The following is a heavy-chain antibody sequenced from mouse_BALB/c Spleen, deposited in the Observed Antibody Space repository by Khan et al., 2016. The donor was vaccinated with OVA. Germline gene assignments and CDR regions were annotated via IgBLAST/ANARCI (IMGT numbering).Heavy chain of an antibody. CDR3: GRGAK. V-gene: IGHV5-6-3*01. CDR2: IDTNGGST. Sequence: VELVESGGGIVQPGGSLNRSCAASRFTISNYGMPSVRQTPDKRLELVATIDTNGGSTYYSDSVTRRFTIPGDNAKNALYLQMRSLKSEDTAVYYCGRGAKWGQGTTLTVSS. D-gene: IGHD1-3*01. J-gene: IGHJ2*01. CDR1: RFTISNYG.